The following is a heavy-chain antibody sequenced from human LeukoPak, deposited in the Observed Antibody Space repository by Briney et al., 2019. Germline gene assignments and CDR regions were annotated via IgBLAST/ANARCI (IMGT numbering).Heavy chain of an antibody. V-gene: IGHV1-46*01. Sequence: ASVKVSCKASGYTFTSYYIHWVRQAPGQGLEWMGIINPSGGSTSYAQKFQGRVTMTRDTSTSTVYMELSSMRSEDTAVYYCARVVPRRQQLVHYFDYWGQGTLVTVSS. CDR3: ARVVPRRQQLVHYFDY. D-gene: IGHD6-13*01. CDR1: GYTFTSYY. J-gene: IGHJ4*02. CDR2: INPSGGST.